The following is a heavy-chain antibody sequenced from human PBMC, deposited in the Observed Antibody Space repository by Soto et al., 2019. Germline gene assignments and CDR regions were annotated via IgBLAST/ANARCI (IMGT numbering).Heavy chain of an antibody. CDR3: ARGGPAYSSSSSGHFDY. V-gene: IGHV1-69*13. Sequence: SVKVSCKASGGTFSSYAISWVRQAPGQGLEWVGGIIPIFGTANYAQKFQGRVTMTADESTSTAYMELSSLRSEDTAVYYCARGGPAYSSSSSGHFDYWGQGTLVPLSS. J-gene: IGHJ4*02. CDR2: IIPIFGTA. D-gene: IGHD6-6*01. CDR1: GGTFSSYA.